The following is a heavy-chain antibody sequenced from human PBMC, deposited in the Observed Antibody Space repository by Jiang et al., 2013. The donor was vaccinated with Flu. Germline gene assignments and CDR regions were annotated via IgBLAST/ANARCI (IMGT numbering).Heavy chain of an antibody. J-gene: IGHJ3*02. Sequence: VQLLESGGGLVKPGGSLRLSCTASGFTFRSYYMNWVRQAPGKGLEWVSSISTSSSYKYYADSVKGRFTISRDNAKDSLYLEMDSLRADDTAVYYCAREEGVYSSSSSAFDIWGQGTMSPSLQ. CDR3: AREEGVYSSSSSAFDI. CDR2: ISTSSSYK. CDR1: GFTFRSYY. D-gene: IGHD6-6*01. V-gene: IGHV3-21*01.